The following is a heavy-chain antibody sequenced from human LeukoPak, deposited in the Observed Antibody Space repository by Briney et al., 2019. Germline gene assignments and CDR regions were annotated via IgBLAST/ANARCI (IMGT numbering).Heavy chain of an antibody. J-gene: IGHJ4*02. CDR3: ARQYGDIDY. CDR1: GGSISSYY. D-gene: IGHD4-17*01. CDR2: IDASGRT. V-gene: IGHV4-4*07. Sequence: SETLSLTCTVSGGSISSYYWSWIRQPAGKGVEWIGRIDASGRTNYNPSLKSRVTMSVDTSKKQFSLKVNSVTAADTAVYYCARQYGDIDYWGQGTLVTVSS.